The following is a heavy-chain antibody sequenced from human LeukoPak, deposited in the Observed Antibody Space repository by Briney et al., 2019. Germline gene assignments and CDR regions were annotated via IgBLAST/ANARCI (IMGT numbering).Heavy chain of an antibody. J-gene: IGHJ6*03. Sequence: GESLKISCKGSGYRFTSYWIGWVRQMPGKGLEWMGIIYPGDSDTRYSPPFQGQVTISADKSISTAYLQWSSLKASDTAMYYCARHLAQRGYYMDVWGKGTTVTISS. V-gene: IGHV5-51*01. CDR1: GYRFTSYW. D-gene: IGHD3-10*01. CDR2: IYPGDSDT. CDR3: ARHLAQRGYYMDV.